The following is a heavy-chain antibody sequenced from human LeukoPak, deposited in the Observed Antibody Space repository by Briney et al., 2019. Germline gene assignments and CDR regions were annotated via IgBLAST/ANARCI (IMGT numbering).Heavy chain of an antibody. CDR2: IYYTGIT. J-gene: IGHJ4*02. CDR1: GASISGNSFY. V-gene: IGHV4-39*01. D-gene: IGHD3-22*01. Sequence: SETLSLTCTVSGASISGNSFYWGWVRQPPGKGLEWIGNIYYTGITYYNPSLKSRVAISVDTSKNQFSLRLNSVTAADTAIYYCASPGITTFDYWGQGTLVTVSS. CDR3: ASPGITTFDY.